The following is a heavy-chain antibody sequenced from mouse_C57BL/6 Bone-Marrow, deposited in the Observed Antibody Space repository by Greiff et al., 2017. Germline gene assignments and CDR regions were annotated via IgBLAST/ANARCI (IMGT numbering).Heavy chain of an antibody. CDR2: IDPSDSYT. CDR3: AREAYYSNYGAMDY. D-gene: IGHD2-5*01. V-gene: IGHV1-50*01. CDR1: GYTFTIYW. J-gene: IGHJ4*01. Sequence: QVQLQQPGAELVKPGASVKLSCTASGYTFTIYWMQWVKQRPGQGLELIGEIDPSDSYTNYNQKFKGKATLTVDKSSSTAYMQLSSLPSEDSAVYYCAREAYYSNYGAMDYWGQGTSVTVSS.